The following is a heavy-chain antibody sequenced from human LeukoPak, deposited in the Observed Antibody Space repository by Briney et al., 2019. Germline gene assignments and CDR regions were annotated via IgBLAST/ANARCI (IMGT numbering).Heavy chain of an antibody. J-gene: IGHJ4*02. CDR1: GFTVSSNY. CDR3: AKGPLGYCGGDCRGY. CDR2: IYSGGST. Sequence: PGGSLRLSCAASGFTVSSNYMSWVRQAPGKGLEWVSVIYSGGSTYYADSVKGRFTISRDNSKNTLYLQMNSLRAEDTAVYYCAKGPLGYCGGDCRGYWGQGTLVTVSS. V-gene: IGHV3-53*01. D-gene: IGHD2-21*02.